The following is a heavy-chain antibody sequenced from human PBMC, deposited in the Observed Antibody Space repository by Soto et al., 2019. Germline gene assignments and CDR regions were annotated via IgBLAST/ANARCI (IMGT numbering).Heavy chain of an antibody. J-gene: IGHJ3*02. CDR1: GFTFSSYG. CDR3: ARGYSSSRYDAFDI. Sequence: GGSLRLYCAASGFTFSSYGMHWVRQAPGKGLEWVAVIWYDGSNKYYADSVKGRFTISRDNSKNTPYLQMNSLRAEDTAVYYCARGYSSSRYDAFDIWGQGTMVTVSS. CDR2: IWYDGSNK. V-gene: IGHV3-33*08. D-gene: IGHD6-13*01.